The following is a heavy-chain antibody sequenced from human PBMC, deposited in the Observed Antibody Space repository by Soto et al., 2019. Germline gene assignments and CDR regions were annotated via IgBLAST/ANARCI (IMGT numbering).Heavy chain of an antibody. CDR2: IYYSGST. Sequence: SETLSLTCTVSGGSISSGDYYWSWIRQPPGKGLEWIGYIYYSGSTYYNPSLKSRVTISVDTSKNQFSLKLSSVTAADTAVYYCAREDTVAGWFDPWGQGTLVTVSS. CDR1: GGSISSGDYY. CDR3: AREDTVAGWFDP. J-gene: IGHJ5*02. V-gene: IGHV4-30-4*01. D-gene: IGHD5-18*01.